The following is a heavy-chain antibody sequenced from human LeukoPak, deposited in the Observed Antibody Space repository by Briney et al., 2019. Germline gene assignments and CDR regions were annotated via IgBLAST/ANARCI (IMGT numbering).Heavy chain of an antibody. J-gene: IGHJ4*02. D-gene: IGHD3-3*01. CDR2: ISSSSSYI. V-gene: IGHV3-21*01. CDR1: GFTFSSYS. Sequence: GGSLRLSCAASGFTFSSYSMNWVRQAPGRGLEWVSSISSSSSYINYADSVKGRFTISRDNAKNSLYLQMNSLRAEDTAVYYCARDLSRDFWSTNGAFDYWGQGTLVTVSS. CDR3: ARDLSRDFWSTNGAFDY.